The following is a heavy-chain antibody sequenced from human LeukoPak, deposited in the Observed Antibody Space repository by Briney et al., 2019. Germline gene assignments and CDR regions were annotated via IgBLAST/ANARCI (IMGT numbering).Heavy chain of an antibody. CDR2: ISSSSSYI. CDR1: GFTFSSYS. CDR3: ARDSIAAAGNFDY. Sequence: PGGSLRLSCAASGFTFSSYSMNWVRQAPGKGLEWVSSISSSSSYIYYADSVKGRSTISRDYAKNSLYLQMNSLRAEDTAVYYCARDSIAAAGNFDYWGQGTLVTVSS. J-gene: IGHJ4*02. V-gene: IGHV3-21*01. D-gene: IGHD6-13*01.